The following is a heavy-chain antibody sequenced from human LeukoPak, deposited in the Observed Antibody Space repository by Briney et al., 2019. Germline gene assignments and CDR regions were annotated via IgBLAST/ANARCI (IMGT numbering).Heavy chain of an antibody. Sequence: SVKVSCKASGGTFSSYAISWVRQAPGQGLEWMGGIIPTFGTANYAQKFQGRVTITTDESTSTAYMELSSLRSEDTAVYYCARGGAAASYYYMDVWGKGTTVTVSS. D-gene: IGHD6-13*01. CDR1: GGTFSSYA. J-gene: IGHJ6*03. V-gene: IGHV1-69*05. CDR3: ARGGAAASYYYMDV. CDR2: IIPTFGTA.